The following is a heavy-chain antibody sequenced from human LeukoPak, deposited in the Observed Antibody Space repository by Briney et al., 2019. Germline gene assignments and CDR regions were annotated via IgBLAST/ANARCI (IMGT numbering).Heavy chain of an antibody. CDR1: GFTFSSDG. Sequence: PGGSLRLSCAASGFTFSSDGMQWVRQAQGKGLVWVSNINPEGSATSYGDSVRGRFTISRDNAKDTLYLQMDGLRPEDTALYYCVRSVDFWGQGTPVTVSS. CDR2: INPEGSAT. V-gene: IGHV3-74*01. CDR3: VRSVDF. J-gene: IGHJ4*02.